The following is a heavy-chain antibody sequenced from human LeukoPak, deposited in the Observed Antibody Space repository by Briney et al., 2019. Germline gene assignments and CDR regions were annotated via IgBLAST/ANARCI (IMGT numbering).Heavy chain of an antibody. D-gene: IGHD3-10*01. Sequence: GGSLRLSCAASGFTFSTFSMNWVRQAPGKGLEWLSYISSSSSIIRYADSVMGRFTISRDNAKNSLYLQMDSLRDEDTAVYYCARVWTAGITLVREITYYFDYWGQGTQDSVSS. CDR2: ISSSSSII. V-gene: IGHV3-48*02. J-gene: IGHJ4*02. CDR1: GFTFSTFS. CDR3: ARVWTAGITLVREITYYFDY.